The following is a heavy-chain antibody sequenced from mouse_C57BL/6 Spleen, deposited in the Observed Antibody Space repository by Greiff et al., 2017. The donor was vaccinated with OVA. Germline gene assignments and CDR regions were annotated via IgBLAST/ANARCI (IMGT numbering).Heavy chain of an antibody. J-gene: IGHJ2*01. CDR3: ARRITTVVASFDY. CDR2: IDPSDSYT. V-gene: IGHV1-59*01. D-gene: IGHD1-1*01. CDR1: GYTFTSYW. Sequence: QVQLQQSGAELVRPGTSVKLSCKASGYTFTSYWMHWVKQRPGQGLEWIGVIDPSDSYTNYNQKFKGKATLTVDTSSSTAYMQLSSLTSEDSAVYYCARRITTVVASFDYWGQGTTLTVSS.